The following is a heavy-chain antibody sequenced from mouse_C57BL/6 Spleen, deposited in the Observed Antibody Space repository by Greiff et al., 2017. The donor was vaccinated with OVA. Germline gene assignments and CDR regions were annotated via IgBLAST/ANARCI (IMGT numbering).Heavy chain of an antibody. CDR3: ARIEYSNYFYYAMDY. CDR2: IWSGGST. D-gene: IGHD2-5*01. CDR1: GFSLTSYG. V-gene: IGHV2-2*01. J-gene: IGHJ4*01. Sequence: QVQLKESGPGLVQPSQSLSITCTVSGFSLTSYGVHWVRQSPGKGLEWLGVIWSGGSTDYNAAFISRLSISKDNSKSQVFFKMNSLQADDTAIYYCARIEYSNYFYYAMDYWGQGTSVTVSS.